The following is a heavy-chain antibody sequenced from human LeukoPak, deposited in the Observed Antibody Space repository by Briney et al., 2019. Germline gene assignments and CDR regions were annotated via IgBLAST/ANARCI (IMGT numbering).Heavy chain of an antibody. Sequence: SETLSLTCAVYGGSFSGYYWSWIRQPPGKGLEWIGEINHSGSTNYNSSLKSRVTISVDTSKNQFSLKLISVTAADTAVYYCARPLYWYFDLWGRGTLVTVSS. CDR3: ARPLYWYFDL. J-gene: IGHJ2*01. CDR2: INHSGST. CDR1: GGSFSGYY. V-gene: IGHV4-34*01.